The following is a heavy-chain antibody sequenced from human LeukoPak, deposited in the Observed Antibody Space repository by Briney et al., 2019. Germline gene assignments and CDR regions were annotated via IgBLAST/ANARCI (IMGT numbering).Heavy chain of an antibody. CDR1: GFTFSSYA. Sequence: GGSLRLSCAASGFTFSSYAMHWVRQAPGKGLDWVALISYDGSNKYYADSVKGRFTISRDNSKNTLFLQMNSLTAEDTAIYSCARPRLEYCSGGSCFDAFDIWGQGTMVTVSS. V-gene: IGHV3-30*03. D-gene: IGHD2-15*01. CDR3: ARPRLEYCSGGSCFDAFDI. J-gene: IGHJ3*02. CDR2: ISYDGSNK.